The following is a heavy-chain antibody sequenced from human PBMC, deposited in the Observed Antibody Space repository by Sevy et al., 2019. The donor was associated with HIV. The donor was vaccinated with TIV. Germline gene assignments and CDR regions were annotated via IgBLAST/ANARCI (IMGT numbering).Heavy chain of an antibody. J-gene: IGHJ6*02. Sequence: GGSLRLSCAASVFTFSSYGMHWVRQAPGKGLEWVAVISYDGSNKYYADSVKGRFTISRDNSKNTLYLQMNSLRAEDTAVYYCAKDGVFILTGYYSYYYGMDVWGQGTTVTVSS. D-gene: IGHD3-9*01. CDR1: VFTFSSYG. CDR2: ISYDGSNK. CDR3: AKDGVFILTGYYSYYYGMDV. V-gene: IGHV3-30*18.